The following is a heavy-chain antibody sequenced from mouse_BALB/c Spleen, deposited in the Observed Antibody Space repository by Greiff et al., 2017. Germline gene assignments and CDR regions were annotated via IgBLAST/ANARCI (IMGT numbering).Heavy chain of an antibody. D-gene: IGHD1-1*01. V-gene: IGHV1S137*01. CDR3: ARSVGSSSFDY. Sequence: QVQLKESGAELVRPGVSVKISCKGSGYTFTDYAMHWVKQSHAKSLEWIGVISTYYGDASYNQKFKGKATMTVDKSSSTAYMELARLTSEDSAIYYCARSVGSSSFDYWGQGTTLTVSS. J-gene: IGHJ2*01. CDR1: GYTFTDYA. CDR2: ISTYYGDA.